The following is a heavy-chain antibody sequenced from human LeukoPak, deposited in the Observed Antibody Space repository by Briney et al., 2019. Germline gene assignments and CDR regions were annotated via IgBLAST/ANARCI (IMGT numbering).Heavy chain of an antibody. CDR2: IHPNGGVT. D-gene: IGHD6-13*01. J-gene: IGHJ4*02. Sequence: GGSVRVSSRHSGYSFTGYKMHGVRQALDQGLEWWGWIHPNGGVTICAQKLQGRLTMTRDTSISTAYMGLSRLRSDDTAVYYCARALAAAGQRGYFDYWGQGTLVTVSS. V-gene: IGHV1-2*02. CDR3: ARALAAAGQRGYFDY. CDR1: GYSFTGYK.